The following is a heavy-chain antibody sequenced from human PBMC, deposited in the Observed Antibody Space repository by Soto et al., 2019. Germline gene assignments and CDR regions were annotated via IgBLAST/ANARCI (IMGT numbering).Heavy chain of an antibody. CDR2: INHRGSA. J-gene: IGHJ6*03. D-gene: IGHD3-22*01. Sequence: QVQLQQWGAGLVEPSETLSLTCAVHGGTFSAYYWSWIRQAPGKGLEWIGEINHRGSATYSPSLKSRVTISVDTAKDQFSLRLTSLTAADTAVYFCARGGWGISSTHYYDNYYYMDIWGKGTTVTVSS. CDR3: ARGGWGISSTHYYDNYYYMDI. V-gene: IGHV4-34*01. CDR1: GGTFSAYY.